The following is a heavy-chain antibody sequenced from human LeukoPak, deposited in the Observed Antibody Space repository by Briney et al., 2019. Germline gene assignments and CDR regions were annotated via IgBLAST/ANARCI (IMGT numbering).Heavy chain of an antibody. CDR1: GGTFSSYA. Sequence: ASVKVSCKASGGTFSSYAISWVRQAPGQGLEWMGGIIPIFGTANYAQKFQGRVTITADESTSTAYMELSSLRSEDTAVYYCARAPAGADYYDSSGYSYYFDYWGQGALVTVSS. V-gene: IGHV1-69*13. CDR3: ARAPAGADYYDSSGYSYYFDY. J-gene: IGHJ4*02. CDR2: IIPIFGTA. D-gene: IGHD3-22*01.